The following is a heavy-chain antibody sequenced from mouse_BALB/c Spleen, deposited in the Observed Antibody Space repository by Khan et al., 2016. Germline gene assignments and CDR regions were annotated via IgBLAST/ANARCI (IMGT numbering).Heavy chain of an antibody. CDR3: SRHYYGSSSFAY. CDR1: GYTFSSYW. Sequence: QVQLKQSGAELMKPGASVKISCKATGYTFSSYWIEWVKQRPGHGLEWIGEILPGSGSTNYNEKFKGKATFTADTSSNTAYMQLSSLTSEDSAVYYWSRHYYGSSSFAYWGQGTLVTVSA. D-gene: IGHD1-1*01. CDR2: ILPGSGST. V-gene: IGHV1-9*01. J-gene: IGHJ3*01.